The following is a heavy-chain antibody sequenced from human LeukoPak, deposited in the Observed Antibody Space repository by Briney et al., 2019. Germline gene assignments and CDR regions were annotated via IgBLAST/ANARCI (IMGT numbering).Heavy chain of an antibody. CDR1: GYTFTSYY. J-gene: IGHJ3*02. V-gene: IGHV1-46*01. D-gene: IGHD6-13*01. Sequence: GASVKVSCKASGYTFTSYYMHWVRQAPEQGLEWMGIINPSGGSTSYAQKFQGRVTMTRDTSTSTVYTELSSLRSEDTAVYYCARDLTAAGPRGDAFDIWGQGTMVTVSS. CDR3: ARDLTAAGPRGDAFDI. CDR2: INPSGGST.